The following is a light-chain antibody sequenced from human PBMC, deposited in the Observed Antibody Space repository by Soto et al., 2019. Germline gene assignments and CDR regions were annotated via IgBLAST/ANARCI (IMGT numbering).Light chain of an antibody. J-gene: IGKJ3*01. Sequence: EIVLTQSPGTLSLSPGERATVSCRASQSVSSSYLAWYQQKPGQAPRLLIYGASSRATGIPDRFSGSGSGTDFTLTISRLEPEDFAVYYCQRKFPFGPGTKVDIK. CDR1: QSVSSSY. V-gene: IGKV3-20*01. CDR2: GAS. CDR3: QRKFP.